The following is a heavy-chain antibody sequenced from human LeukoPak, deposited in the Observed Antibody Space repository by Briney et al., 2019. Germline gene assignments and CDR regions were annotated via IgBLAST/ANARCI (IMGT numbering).Heavy chain of an antibody. D-gene: IGHD3-10*01. V-gene: IGHV3-23*01. J-gene: IGHJ4*02. CDR2: IFASSNRT. Sequence: GGSLRLSCAASGFSFSSYDMNWVRQAPGKGLEWVSAIFASSNRTYYPDSVKGRFTISRDNSKNTLYLQMNSLRVEDTAVYYCAKVYYGLVHYPYYFDNWGQGTLVTVSS. CDR1: GFSFSSYD. CDR3: AKVYYGLVHYPYYFDN.